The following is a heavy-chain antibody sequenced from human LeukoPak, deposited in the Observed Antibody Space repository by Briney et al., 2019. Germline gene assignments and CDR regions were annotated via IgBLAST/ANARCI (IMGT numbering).Heavy chain of an antibody. V-gene: IGHV1-2*02. Sequence: RGASVKVSCKASGYTFTGYYMHWVRQAPGQGLEWMGRNNPNSGGTNYAQKFHGRVIMTRAKYIRTAYIELSRLRTDDTAVHYCAREAAYDFWSGYSNWFDPWGQGTLVTVSS. J-gene: IGHJ5*02. D-gene: IGHD3-3*01. CDR2: NNPNSGGT. CDR1: GYTFTGYY. CDR3: AREAAYDFWSGYSNWFDP.